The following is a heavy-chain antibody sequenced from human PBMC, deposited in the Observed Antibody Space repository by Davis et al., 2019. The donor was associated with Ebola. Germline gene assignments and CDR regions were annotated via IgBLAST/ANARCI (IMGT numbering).Heavy chain of an antibody. J-gene: IGHJ4*02. CDR2: ISSSSDTI. CDR1: GFTFSSYS. Sequence: GESLKISCAASGFTFSSYSMNWVRQAPGKGLEWISYISSSSDTIYYADSVKGRFTISRDNAKNSLYLQMNSLRDEDTAVYYCARDGHVCIYCFDYWGRGTLVTVSS. CDR3: ARDGHVCIYCFDY. V-gene: IGHV3-48*02. D-gene: IGHD1-14*01.